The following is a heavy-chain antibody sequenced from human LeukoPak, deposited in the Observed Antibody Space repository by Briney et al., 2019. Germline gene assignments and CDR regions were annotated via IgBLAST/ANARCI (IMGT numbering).Heavy chain of an antibody. V-gene: IGHV3-23*01. CDR2: ISSSGSRT. J-gene: IGHJ4*02. CDR3: AKDQGYSYGAYFDY. CDR1: GFTFSSYD. Sequence: GGSLRLCCAASGFTFSSYDMSWVRQAPGKGLEWVSAISSSGSRTYYGDSVKGRFTISRDNSKNTLYLQMNSLRAEDTAIYYCAKDQGYSYGAYFDYWGQGTLVTVSS. D-gene: IGHD5-18*01.